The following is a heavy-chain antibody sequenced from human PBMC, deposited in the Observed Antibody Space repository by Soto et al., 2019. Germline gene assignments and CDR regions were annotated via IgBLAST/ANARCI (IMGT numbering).Heavy chain of an antibody. D-gene: IGHD1-26*01. J-gene: IGHJ4*02. CDR1: GFSLSTSGVG. V-gene: IGHV2-5*02. CDR3: AHNIVGATQGYFDY. CDR2: IYWDDDK. Sequence: SGPTLVNPTQTLTLTCTFSGFSLSTSGVGVGWIRQPPGKALEWLALIYWDDDKRYRPSLKIRLTITKDTSKNQVVLTMTNMDPVDTATYYCAHNIVGATQGYFDYWGQGTLVTVSS.